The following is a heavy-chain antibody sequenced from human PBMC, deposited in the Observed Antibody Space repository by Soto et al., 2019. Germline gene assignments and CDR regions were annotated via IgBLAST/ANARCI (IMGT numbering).Heavy chain of an antibody. CDR1: EFTFNTYA. J-gene: IGHJ6*02. Sequence: QAQLVESGGGVVQPGRSLRLSCAASEFTFNTYAMHWVRQAPGKGLEWVAVIAYDGNDKYYADSVKGRFTISRDNSKNALYLQMNTLRPEDTDMYYCARDVGNYVPYYYGMDVWGQGTTVTVSS. D-gene: IGHD1-7*01. CDR3: ARDVGNYVPYYYGMDV. CDR2: IAYDGNDK. V-gene: IGHV3-30*03.